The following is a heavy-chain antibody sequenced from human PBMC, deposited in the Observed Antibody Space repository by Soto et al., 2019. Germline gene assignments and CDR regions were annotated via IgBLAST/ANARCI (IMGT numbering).Heavy chain of an antibody. Sequence: SETLSLTCTVSGGSISSYYWSWIRQPPGKGLEWIGYIYYSGSTNYNPSLKSRVTISVDTSKNQFSLKLSSVTAADTAVYYCARVLGRGVRSSGGGAFDIWGQGTMVTVSS. CDR1: GGSISSYY. D-gene: IGHD3-3*01. V-gene: IGHV4-59*01. J-gene: IGHJ3*02. CDR3: ARVLGRGVRSSGGGAFDI. CDR2: IYYSGST.